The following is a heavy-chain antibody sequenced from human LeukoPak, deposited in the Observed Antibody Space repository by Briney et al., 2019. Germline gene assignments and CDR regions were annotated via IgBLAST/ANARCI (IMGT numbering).Heavy chain of an antibody. J-gene: IGHJ4*02. Sequence: GGSLRLSCAASGFTFSSYAMHWVRQAPGKGLEWVAVISYDGSNKYYADSVKGRFTISRDNSKNTLYLQMNSLRAEDTAVYYCARVHGRSRDSSGYPFDYWGQGTLVTVSS. CDR2: ISYDGSNK. CDR3: ARVHGRSRDSSGYPFDY. V-gene: IGHV3-30*04. D-gene: IGHD3-22*01. CDR1: GFTFSSYA.